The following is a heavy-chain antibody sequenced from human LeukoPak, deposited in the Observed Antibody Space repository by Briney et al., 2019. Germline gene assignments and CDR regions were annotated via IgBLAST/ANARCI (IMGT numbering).Heavy chain of an antibody. D-gene: IGHD3-3*01. Sequence: ASVKVSCKASGYTFTDYYILWVRQAPGQGLKWMGRINPNSGGTNYAQKFQGRVTMTRDTSISTAYMELSRLTSDDTAVYYCARERLTSYYDFWSGYYPDGYYFDYWGQGTLVTVSS. J-gene: IGHJ4*02. V-gene: IGHV1-2*06. CDR3: ARERLTSYYDFWSGYYPDGYYFDY. CDR1: GYTFTDYY. CDR2: INPNSGGT.